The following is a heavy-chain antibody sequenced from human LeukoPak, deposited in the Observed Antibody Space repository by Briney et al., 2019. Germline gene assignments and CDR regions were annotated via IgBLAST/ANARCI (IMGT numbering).Heavy chain of an antibody. V-gene: IGHV1-18*01. CDR3: ARDHSSSWYSYFDY. CDR2: ISAYNGNT. D-gene: IGHD6-13*01. J-gene: IGHJ4*02. Sequence: ASVKVSCKASGYTFTSYGISWVRQALGQGLEWMGWISAYNGNTNYAQKVQGRVTMTTDTSTSTAYMELRSLRSDDTAVYYCARDHSSSWYSYFDYWGQGTLVTVSS. CDR1: GYTFTSYG.